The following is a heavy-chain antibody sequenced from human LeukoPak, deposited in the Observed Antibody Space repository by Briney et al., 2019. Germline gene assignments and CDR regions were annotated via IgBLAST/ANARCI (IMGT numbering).Heavy chain of an antibody. CDR2: ISGSGGST. Sequence: GGSLRLSCAASGFTFSSYAMSWVRQAPGKGLEWVSAISGSGGSTYYADSVKGRFTISRDNSKNTPYLQMNSLRAEDTAVYYCAKDQGSSGWSFDYWGQGTLVTVSS. CDR3: AKDQGSSGWSFDY. CDR1: GFTFSSYA. J-gene: IGHJ4*02. D-gene: IGHD6-19*01. V-gene: IGHV3-23*01.